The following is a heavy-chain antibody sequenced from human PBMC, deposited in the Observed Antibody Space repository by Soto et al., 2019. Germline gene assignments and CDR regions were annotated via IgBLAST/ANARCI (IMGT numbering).Heavy chain of an antibody. CDR2: VSGSGDST. CDR1: GFTFSRYA. V-gene: IGHV3-23*01. CDR3: AKDRGIDYSHGYDGYYYYNLDV. Sequence: LRLSCAASGFTFSRYAMSWVRQAPGKGLEWVSGVSGSGDSTYSADSVKGRFTISRDNSKNTLYLQMNSLRAEDTAVYYCAKDRGIDYSHGYDGYYYYNLDVWGQGTTVTVSS. D-gene: IGHD5-18*01. J-gene: IGHJ6*02.